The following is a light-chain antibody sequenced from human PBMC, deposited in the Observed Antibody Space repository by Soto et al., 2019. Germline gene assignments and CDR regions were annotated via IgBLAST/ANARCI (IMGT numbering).Light chain of an antibody. CDR2: DAS. J-gene: IGKJ2*01. V-gene: IGKV1D-13*01. Sequence: AIQMTQSPSSLSASVGDRVTITCRASQGIRNDLGWYQQKPGKAPKLLIYDASTLESGVPSRFSGSGSGTEFTLTISSLQPDDFATYYCQQYNNYLMYTFGQGTKLEIK. CDR3: QQYNNYLMYT. CDR1: QGIRND.